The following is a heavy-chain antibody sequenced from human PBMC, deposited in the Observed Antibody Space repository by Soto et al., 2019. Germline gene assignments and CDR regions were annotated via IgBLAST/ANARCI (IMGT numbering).Heavy chain of an antibody. CDR2: IIPIFGTA. D-gene: IGHD3-10*01. J-gene: IGHJ6*02. CDR1: GGTFSSHA. V-gene: IGHV1-69*13. Sequence: SVKVSCKASGGTFSSHAISWVRQAPGQGLEWMGGIIPIFGTANYAQKFQGRVTITADESTSTAYMELSSLRSEDTAVYYCAREPITMVRGVLYYYYGMDVWGQGTTVTVSS. CDR3: AREPITMVRGVLYYYYGMDV.